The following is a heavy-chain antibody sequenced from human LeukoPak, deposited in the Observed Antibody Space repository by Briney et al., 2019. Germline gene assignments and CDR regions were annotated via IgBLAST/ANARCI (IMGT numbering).Heavy chain of an antibody. CDR2: LSANGANT. D-gene: IGHD1-1*01. CDR1: EFTFNNYA. CDR3: ARRSMTGTYYFDY. V-gene: IGHV3-23*01. Sequence: GGSPRLSCAASEFTFNNYAMSWVRQAPGKGLEWVSSLSANGANTYSADSVKGRFIISRDNSKNTLYLQVNSLRPEDTAVYYCARRSMTGTYYFDYWGQGTLVTVSS. J-gene: IGHJ4*02.